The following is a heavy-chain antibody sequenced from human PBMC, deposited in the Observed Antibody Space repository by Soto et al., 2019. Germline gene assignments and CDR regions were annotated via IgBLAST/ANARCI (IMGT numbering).Heavy chain of an antibody. V-gene: IGHV3-23*01. D-gene: IGHD3-3*01. J-gene: IGHJ5*02. CDR3: ARGHDFWSGYPFDP. Sequence: GGSLRLSCAASGFTFSSYAMSWVRQAPGKGLEWVSAISGSGGSTYYADSVKGRFTISRDNSKNTLYLQMNSLRAEDTAVYYCARGHDFWSGYPFDPWGQGTLVTVSS. CDR2: ISGSGGST. CDR1: GFTFSSYA.